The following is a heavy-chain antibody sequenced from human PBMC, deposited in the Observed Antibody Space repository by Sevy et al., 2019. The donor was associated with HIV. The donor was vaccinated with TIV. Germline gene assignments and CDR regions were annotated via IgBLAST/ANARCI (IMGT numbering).Heavy chain of an antibody. CDR2: IYWDDDK. J-gene: IGHJ5*02. D-gene: IGHD4-17*01. CDR3: ARRDYGDYVDWFDP. V-gene: IGHV2-5*02. CDR1: GFSLSTNGVG. Sequence: SGPTLVKPTQTLTLTCTFSGFSLSTNGVGVGWIRQPPGKALECLALIYWDDDKHYSPSLKSRLTITKDTSKNRVVLTITNMDPVDTATYYCARRDYGDYVDWFDPWGQGTLVTVSS.